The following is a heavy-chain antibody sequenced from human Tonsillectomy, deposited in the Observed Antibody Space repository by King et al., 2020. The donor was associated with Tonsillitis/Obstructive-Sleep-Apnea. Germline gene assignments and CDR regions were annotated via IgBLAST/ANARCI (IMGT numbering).Heavy chain of an antibody. D-gene: IGHD2-2*01. V-gene: IGHV4-34*01. Sequence: VQLQQWGAGLLKPSETLSLTCAVYGGSFSGYYWSWIRQPPGKGLEWIGEINHSGSTNYNPSLKSRVTISVDTSKNQFSLKLSSVTAADTAVYYCARGAVVPAARPNYYFDYWGQGTLVTVSS. CDR1: GGSFSGYY. CDR2: INHSGST. J-gene: IGHJ4*02. CDR3: ARGAVVPAARPNYYFDY.